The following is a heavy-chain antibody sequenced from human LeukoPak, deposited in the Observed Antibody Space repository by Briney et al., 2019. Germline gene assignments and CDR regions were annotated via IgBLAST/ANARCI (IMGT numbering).Heavy chain of an antibody. Sequence: SETLSLICTVSGGSISSSSYYWGWIRQPPEKGLAWFGRIYYSGSTYYNPSLKSRVTITVDTSKNQCSLKLSSVTAGHTAVVDCASRSYYGSGSPWGERTLVTVSS. CDR3: ASRSYYGSGSP. J-gene: IGHJ5*02. V-gene: IGHV4-39*01. CDR1: GGSISSSSYY. CDR2: IYYSGST. D-gene: IGHD3-10*01.